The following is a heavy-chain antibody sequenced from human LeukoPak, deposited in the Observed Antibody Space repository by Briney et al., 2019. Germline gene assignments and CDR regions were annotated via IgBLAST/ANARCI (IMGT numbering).Heavy chain of an antibody. D-gene: IGHD3-16*01. V-gene: IGHV4-39*01. CDR1: GGSITTSDW. J-gene: IGHJ4*02. CDR3: VRGSTLRHYQY. CDR2: IYYSGST. Sequence: SQTLSLTCTVSGGSITTSDWWRWVRQPPGKGLEWIGSIYYSGSTYYNPSLKSRVTVSVDTSKNQFSLKLSSVTAADTAVYYCVRGSTLRHYQYWGQGTLVTVSS.